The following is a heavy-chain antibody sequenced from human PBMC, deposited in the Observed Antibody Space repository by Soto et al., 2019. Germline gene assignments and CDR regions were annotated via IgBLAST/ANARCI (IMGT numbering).Heavy chain of an antibody. V-gene: IGHV4-61*01. Sequence: QVQLQESGPGLVKPSETLSLTCTVSGGSVSSGYYYWSWIQQPPKKGLEWIGYIYHTGSTNYNPSLKSRVTISADTSKNQFSLKLSSMTAADTAVYYCARYTYGLDYWGQGTLVTVSS. D-gene: IGHD5-18*01. CDR2: IYHTGST. CDR1: GGSVSSGYYY. CDR3: ARYTYGLDY. J-gene: IGHJ4*02.